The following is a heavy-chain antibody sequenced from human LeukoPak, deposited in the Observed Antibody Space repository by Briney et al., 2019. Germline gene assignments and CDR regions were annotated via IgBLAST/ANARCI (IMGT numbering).Heavy chain of an antibody. CDR1: GYTFTSYG. Sequence: ASVKVSCKASGYTFTSYGISWVRQAPGQGLEWMGWISAYNGNTNYAQKLQGRVTMTTDTSTSTAYMELRSLRSDDTAVYYCARDYYDSSGYLPFDYWGQGTLVTVSS. D-gene: IGHD3-22*01. V-gene: IGHV1-18*01. CDR2: ISAYNGNT. CDR3: ARDYYDSSGYLPFDY. J-gene: IGHJ4*02.